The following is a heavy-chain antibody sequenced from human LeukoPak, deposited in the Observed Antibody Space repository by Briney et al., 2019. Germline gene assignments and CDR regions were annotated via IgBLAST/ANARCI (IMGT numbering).Heavy chain of an antibody. D-gene: IGHD6-6*01. V-gene: IGHV3-21*01. J-gene: IGHJ4*02. CDR1: GFTFSSYS. CDR2: ISSSSSYI. CDR3: ARGSPSLVDY. Sequence: GGSLRLSCAASGFTFSSYSMDWVRQAPGKGLEWVSSISSSSSYIYYADSVKGRFTISRDNAKNSLYLQMNSLRAEDTAVYYCARGSPSLVDYWGQGTLVTVSS.